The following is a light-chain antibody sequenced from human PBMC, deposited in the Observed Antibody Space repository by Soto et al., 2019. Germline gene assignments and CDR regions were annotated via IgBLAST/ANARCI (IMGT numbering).Light chain of an antibody. CDR3: QSYDSSLSGSNV. Sequence: QSVLTQPPSVSGAPGQRVTISCTGSSSNIGAGYDVHWYQQLPGTAPKLLIYCNSNRPSGVPDRFSGSKSGTSASLAITGLRAEDEADYYCQSYDSSLSGSNVFITGTKMTDL. J-gene: IGLJ1*01. CDR2: CNS. CDR1: SSNIGAGYD. V-gene: IGLV1-40*01.